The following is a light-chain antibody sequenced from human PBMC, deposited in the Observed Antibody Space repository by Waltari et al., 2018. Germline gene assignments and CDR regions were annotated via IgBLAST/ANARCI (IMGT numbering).Light chain of an antibody. V-gene: IGKV3-15*01. J-gene: IGKJ5*01. CDR3: QHYNNWPPIT. CDR1: QSVRRN. CDR2: GAS. Sequence: ELVMTQSPATLSVSPGERATLSCMASQSVRRNLAWYQQKPGQAPRLLIYGASTRATGIPARFSGSGSETEFTLTISSMQSEDFAVYYCQHYNNWPPITFGQGTRLEIK.